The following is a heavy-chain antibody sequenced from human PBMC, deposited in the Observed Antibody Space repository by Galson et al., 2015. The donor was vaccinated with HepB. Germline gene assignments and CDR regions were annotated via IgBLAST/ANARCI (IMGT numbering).Heavy chain of an antibody. Sequence: SLRLSCAASGFTFSSYVMSWVRQAPGKGLEWVSAISGSGGSTYYADSVKGRFTISRDNSKNTLYLQMNSLRAEDTAVYYCAKRHLGSRAGPIYGGNSAYFDYGCHGTLVPVS. CDR3: AKRHLGSRAGPIYGGNSAYFDY. V-gene: IGHV3-23*01. CDR1: GFTFSSYV. D-gene: IGHD4-23*01. CDR2: ISGSGGST. J-gene: IGHJ4*01.